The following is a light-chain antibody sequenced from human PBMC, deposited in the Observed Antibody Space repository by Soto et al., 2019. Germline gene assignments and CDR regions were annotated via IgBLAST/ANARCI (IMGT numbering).Light chain of an antibody. J-gene: IGKJ1*01. V-gene: IGKV3-15*01. CDR1: QSVSSN. Sequence: EKVMTHSPATPSVSPGGKDTLSRRASQSVSSNLAWYQQKPGQAPRLLIYGASTRATGIPARFSGSGSGTEFTLTISSLQSEDFAVYYCQQYNNWPRTFGQGTKV. CDR3: QQYNNWPRT. CDR2: GAS.